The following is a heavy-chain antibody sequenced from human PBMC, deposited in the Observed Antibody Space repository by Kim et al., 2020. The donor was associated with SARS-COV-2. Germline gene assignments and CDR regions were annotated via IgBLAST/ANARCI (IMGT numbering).Heavy chain of an antibody. CDR3: ARVSAAAAGTFDY. D-gene: IGHD6-13*01. J-gene: IGHJ4*02. V-gene: IGHV7-4-1*02. Sequence: YAQGFTGRFVFSLDTSVSTAYLQISSLKAEDTAVYYCARVSAAAAGTFDYWGQGTLVTVSS.